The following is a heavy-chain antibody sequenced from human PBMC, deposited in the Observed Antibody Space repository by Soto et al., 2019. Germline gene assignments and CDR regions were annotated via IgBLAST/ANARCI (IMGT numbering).Heavy chain of an antibody. D-gene: IGHD1-7*01. CDR1: GFTFSDFE. J-gene: IGHJ4*02. Sequence: QVQLVESGGGVVQPGRSLRLSCSASGFTFSDFEMYWVRQAPGKGLDWVSFISYDGSNQYYAGSVKGRCTVSGDNSKNTLLLLMTSLRPVATAVYFCARRTGTAPRFDYWGQGNLVTVSS. CDR2: ISYDGSNQ. CDR3: ARRTGTAPRFDY. V-gene: IGHV3-30-3*01.